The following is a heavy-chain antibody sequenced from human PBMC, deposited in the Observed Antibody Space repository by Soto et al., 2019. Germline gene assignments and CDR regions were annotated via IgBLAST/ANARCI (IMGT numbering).Heavy chain of an antibody. CDR2: IYSGGGT. J-gene: IGHJ6*02. V-gene: IGHV3-53*01. CDR3: TGDSSSSPYYYGMDV. Sequence: EVQLVESGGGLIQPGGSLRLSCVASGFTVSSNYMSWVRQAPGKGLEWVSVIYSGGGTYYADSVKGRFTISRDNSKNTLYLQMNSLRAEDTAVYYCTGDSSSSPYYYGMDVWGQGTTVSVSS. CDR1: GFTVSSNY. D-gene: IGHD6-6*01.